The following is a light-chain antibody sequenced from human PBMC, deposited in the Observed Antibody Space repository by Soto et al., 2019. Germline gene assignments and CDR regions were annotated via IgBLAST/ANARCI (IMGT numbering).Light chain of an antibody. CDR1: SSDVGGYNY. V-gene: IGLV2-8*01. J-gene: IGLJ3*02. CDR3: SSYAGSNNWV. Sequence: QSSLPQPASVSGSPGQSITISCTGTSSDVGGYNYVSWYQQYPGKAPKLMIYEVSKRPSGVPDRFSGSKSGNTASLTVSGLQAEDEADYYCSSYAGSNNWVFGGGTKLTVL. CDR2: EVS.